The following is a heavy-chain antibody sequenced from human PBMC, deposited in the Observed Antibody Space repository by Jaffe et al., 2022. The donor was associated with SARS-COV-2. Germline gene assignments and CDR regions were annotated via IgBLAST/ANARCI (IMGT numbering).Heavy chain of an antibody. V-gene: IGHV3-23*01. CDR3: TKQEGYGAVDY. D-gene: IGHD4-17*01. CDR1: GFTFSNYA. J-gene: IGHJ4*02. CDR2: ISGSGSST. Sequence: EVQLSESGGGLVQPGGSLRLSCAASGFTFSNYAMSWVRQAPGKGLEWVSGISGSGSSTNYADSVEGRFTISRDNSKNTLYLQMNSLRAEDTAVYYCTKQEGYGAVDYWGQGTLVTVSS.